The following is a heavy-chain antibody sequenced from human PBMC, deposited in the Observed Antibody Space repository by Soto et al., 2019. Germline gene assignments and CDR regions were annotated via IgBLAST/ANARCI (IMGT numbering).Heavy chain of an antibody. CDR1: GGSFSGYY. V-gene: IGHV4-34*01. D-gene: IGHD2-2*01. CDR3: ARVFGIVVVPAAPRLNWFDP. J-gene: IGHJ5*02. Sequence: SETLSLTSAVYGGSFSGYYWSWIRQPPGKGLEWIGEINHSGSTNYNPPLTSRVTISVDTSKNQFSPKLSSVTAADTAVYYCARVFGIVVVPAAPRLNWFDPWGEGTLVTVSS. CDR2: INHSGST.